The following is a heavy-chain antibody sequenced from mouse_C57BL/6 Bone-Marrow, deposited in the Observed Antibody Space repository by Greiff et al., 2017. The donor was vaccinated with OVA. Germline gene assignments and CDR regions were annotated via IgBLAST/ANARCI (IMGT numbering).Heavy chain of an antibody. V-gene: IGHV1-50*01. CDR3: ARSFYDYVHFDV. CDR1: GYTFTSYW. CDR2: IDPSDSYT. J-gene: IGHJ1*03. Sequence: VQLQQPGAELVKPGASVKLSCKASGYTFTSYWMQWVKQRPGQGLEWIGEIDPSDSYTNYNQKFKGKATLTVDTSSSTAYMQLSSLTSEDSAVYHCARSFYDYVHFDVWGTGTTVTVSS. D-gene: IGHD2-4*01.